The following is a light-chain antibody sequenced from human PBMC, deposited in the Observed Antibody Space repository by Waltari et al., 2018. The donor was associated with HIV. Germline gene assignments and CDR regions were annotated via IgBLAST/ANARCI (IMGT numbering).Light chain of an antibody. CDR2: SDH. CDR3: ASWDNNLDGRV. J-gene: IGLJ2*01. CDR1: SSTIGNTP. Sequence: QSVLTQPPSASGSPGQRVTISCSGSSSTIGNTPPHWYQQLPGTAPKLLVYSDHQRPSGVPDRFSGSKSGTSASLAISGLQSEDEGDYYCASWDNNLDGRVFGGRTKLTVL. V-gene: IGLV1-44*01.